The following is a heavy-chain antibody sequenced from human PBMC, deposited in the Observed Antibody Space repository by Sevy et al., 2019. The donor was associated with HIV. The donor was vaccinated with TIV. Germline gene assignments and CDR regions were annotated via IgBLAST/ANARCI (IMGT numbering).Heavy chain of an antibody. CDR2: INQDGSAK. CDR1: GFTFTTYW. CDR3: VSRFRIISPQPVN. J-gene: IGHJ4*02. D-gene: IGHD1-20*01. V-gene: IGHV3-7*01. Sequence: GGSLRLSCTASGFTFTTYWMNWVRQTPGKGLEWVANINQDGSAKYYVDSVKGRFTISRDNAKNSLYLQMNSLRAEDTAVYYCVSRFRIISPQPVNWGQGTLVTVSS.